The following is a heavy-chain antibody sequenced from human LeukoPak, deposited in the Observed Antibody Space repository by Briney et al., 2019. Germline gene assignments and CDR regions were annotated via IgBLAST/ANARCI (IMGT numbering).Heavy chain of an antibody. J-gene: IGHJ4*02. Sequence: SETLSLTCTVSGYSISTGYYWDWIRQPPGKGLEWIGTFYHGGSTYYNPSLKSRVTISVDTSKNQFSLKLSSVTAADTAVYYCARGVYPSQLDYWGQGTLVTVSS. CDR1: GYSISTGYY. CDR3: ARGVYPSQLDY. CDR2: FYHGGST. D-gene: IGHD5/OR15-5a*01. V-gene: IGHV4-38-2*02.